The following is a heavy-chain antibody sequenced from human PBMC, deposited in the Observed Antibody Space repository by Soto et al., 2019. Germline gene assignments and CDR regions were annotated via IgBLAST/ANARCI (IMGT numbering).Heavy chain of an antibody. D-gene: IGHD3-22*01. V-gene: IGHV3-30*18. CDR3: AKETPLKRGSYDNSGYYYLHY. CDR2: ISYDGSNK. CDR1: GFTLSSYG. J-gene: IGHJ4*02. Sequence: LRLSCAASGFTLSSYGMHWVRQAPGKGLEWVAVISYDGSNKYYADSVKGRFTISRDNSKNTLYLQMNSLRAEDTAVYYCAKETPLKRGSYDNSGYYYLHYWGQGTLVTVSS.